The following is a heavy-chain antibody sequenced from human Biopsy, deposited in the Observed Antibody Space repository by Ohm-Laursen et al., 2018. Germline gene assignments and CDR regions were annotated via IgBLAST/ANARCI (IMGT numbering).Heavy chain of an antibody. V-gene: IGHV4-34*01. Sequence: GTLSLTCAVDGGSFSGYDWTWIRRPPGKGLEWVGEFSHTGTTIYNPSLKSRLTISVYKSKNHFSLRLTSVTAADTATYFCARGPYGDNAGAFDVWGQGTVVTVSS. CDR1: GGSFSGYD. D-gene: IGHD4/OR15-4a*01. CDR2: FSHTGTT. J-gene: IGHJ3*01. CDR3: ARGPYGDNAGAFDV.